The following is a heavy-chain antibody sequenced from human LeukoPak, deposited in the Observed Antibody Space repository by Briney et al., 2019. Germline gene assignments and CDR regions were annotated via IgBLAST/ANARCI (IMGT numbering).Heavy chain of an antibody. D-gene: IGHD3-22*01. CDR1: GGTFSSYA. V-gene: IGHV1-69*13. CDR2: IIPIFGTA. J-gene: IGHJ5*02. Sequence: SVKVSCKASGGTFSSYAISWVRQAPGQGLEWMGGIIPIFGTANYAQKFQGRVTITADESTSTAYMELRSLRSDDTAVYYCAYDSSGYHKWFDPWGQGTLVTVSS. CDR3: AYDSSGYHKWFDP.